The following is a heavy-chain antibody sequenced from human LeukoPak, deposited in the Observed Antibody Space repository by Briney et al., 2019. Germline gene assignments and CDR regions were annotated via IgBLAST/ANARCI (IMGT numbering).Heavy chain of an antibody. D-gene: IGHD3-10*01. CDR2: IDHRGSA. Sequence: SETLSLPCAVHGASLSDYYWTWIRQSPEKGLECIGAIDHRGSANYNPSLESRVTISLDTSKNQFSLNLASVTAADTAVYYCTSLFSASGTFDSWGQGTLVAVSS. J-gene: IGHJ4*02. CDR3: TSLFSASGTFDS. V-gene: IGHV4-34*01. CDR1: GASLSDYY.